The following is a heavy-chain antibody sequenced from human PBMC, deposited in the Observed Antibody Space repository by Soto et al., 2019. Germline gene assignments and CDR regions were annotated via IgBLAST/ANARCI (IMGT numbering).Heavy chain of an antibody. J-gene: IGHJ4*02. CDR1: AGSITSYY. D-gene: IGHD6-13*01. CDR3: ARVASSMAAAGTFDY. Sequence: PSETLSLTCTVSAGSITSYYWSWIRQPPGKGLEWIGYIYYSGTTNYNPSLKSRVTISVDTSKNQFSLKLSSVTAADTGVYYCARVASSMAAAGTFDYWGQGTLVTVSS. V-gene: IGHV4-59*01. CDR2: IYYSGTT.